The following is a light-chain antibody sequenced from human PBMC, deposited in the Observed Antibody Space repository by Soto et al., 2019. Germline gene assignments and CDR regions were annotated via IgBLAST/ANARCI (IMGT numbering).Light chain of an antibody. CDR1: QGINNL. CDR2: GAS. J-gene: IGKJ2*01. V-gene: IGKV1-17*03. Sequence: DIQMTQSPSAMSASVGDRVTITCRASQGINNLLAWFQQKPGTVPKRLIYGASSLQSGVPSRFSGSGSGTEFTLTISSLQPEDFATYYCQQVYSFPHTFGQGTKLEV. CDR3: QQVYSFPHT.